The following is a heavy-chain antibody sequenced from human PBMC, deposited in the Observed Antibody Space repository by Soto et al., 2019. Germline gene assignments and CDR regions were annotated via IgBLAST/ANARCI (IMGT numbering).Heavy chain of an antibody. D-gene: IGHD5-18*01. Sequence: QVQLQESGPGLVKPSETLSLTCTVSGGSXXXXXXXXXRQPPGKGLEWIGYIYYSGSTNYNPSLKSRFTIXXXXSKXQFSXXXSSXTAXXTAVYYCARRYGSCFDYWGQGTLVTVSS. CDR1: GGSXXXXX. V-gene: IGHV4-59*08. CDR3: ARRYGSCFDY. J-gene: IGHJ4*02. CDR2: IYYSGST.